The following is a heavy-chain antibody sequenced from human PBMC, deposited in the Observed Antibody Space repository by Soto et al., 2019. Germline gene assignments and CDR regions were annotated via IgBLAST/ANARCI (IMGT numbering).Heavy chain of an antibody. CDR1: GGSISSSSYY. D-gene: IGHD3-3*01. J-gene: IGHJ4*02. V-gene: IGHV4-39*07. CDR2: IYYSGST. CDR3: ARGFPYDFWSGYYFDY. Sequence: SETLSLTCTVSGGSISSSSYYWGWIRQPPGKGLEWIGSIYYSGSTYYNPSLKSRVTISVDTSKNQFSLKLSSVTAADTAVYYCARGFPYDFWSGYYFDYWGQGTLVTVSS.